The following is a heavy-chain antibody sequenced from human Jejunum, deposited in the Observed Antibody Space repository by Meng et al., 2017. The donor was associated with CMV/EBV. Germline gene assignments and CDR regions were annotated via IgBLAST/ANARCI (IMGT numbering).Heavy chain of an antibody. CDR2: IQYTGST. CDR3: ARGLGDIAAADGMDV. CDR1: GGAIRTDY. D-gene: IGHD6-13*01. J-gene: IGHJ6*02. V-gene: IGHV4-59*01. Sequence: GGAIRTDYGSWTRQTRGKGSEWIGDIQYTGSTKYNDNLKSRVNMSVDTSKDQVSLRKRCVNAADTAAYYCARGLGDIAAADGMDVWGQGTTVTVSS.